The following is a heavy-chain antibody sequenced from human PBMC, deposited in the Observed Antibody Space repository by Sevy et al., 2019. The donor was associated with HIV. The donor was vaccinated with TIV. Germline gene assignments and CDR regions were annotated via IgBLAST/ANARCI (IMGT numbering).Heavy chain of an antibody. D-gene: IGHD3-3*01. CDR2: ISSSGSTI. CDR3: AKRGGQYDLGMDV. Sequence: GGSLRLSCAASGFTFSSYEMNWVRQAPGKGLEWVSYISSSGSTIYYAASVRGRFTISRDNAKKSLYLQMNSLRAEDTDVYYCAKRGGQYDLGMDVWGQGTTVTVSS. V-gene: IGHV3-48*03. CDR1: GFTFSSYE. J-gene: IGHJ6*02.